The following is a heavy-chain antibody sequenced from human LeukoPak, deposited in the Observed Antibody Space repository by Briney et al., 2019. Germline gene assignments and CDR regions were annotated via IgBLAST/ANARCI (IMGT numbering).Heavy chain of an antibody. CDR2: INHSGST. CDR1: GGSFSGYY. V-gene: IGHV4-34*01. D-gene: IGHD3-16*02. CDR3: ARGRGDYVWGSYRYNPHYFDY. J-gene: IGHJ4*02. Sequence: SETLSLTCAVYGGSFSGYYWSWIRQPPGKGLEWMGEINHSGSTNYNPSLKSRVTISVDTSKNQFSLKLSSVTAADTAVYYCARGRGDYVWGSYRYNPHYFDYWGQGTLVTVSS.